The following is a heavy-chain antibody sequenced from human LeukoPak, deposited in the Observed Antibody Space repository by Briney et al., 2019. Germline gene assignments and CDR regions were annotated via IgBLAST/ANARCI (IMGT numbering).Heavy chain of an antibody. J-gene: IGHJ4*02. D-gene: IGHD2-2*01. CDR1: GFTFNMYG. Sequence: PGRSLRLSCAASGFTFNMYGMHWVRQAPGKGLEWVAGISNDGSTKDYADSVKGRFTISRDSSKKSMFLQMNSLRAEDTAVYYSAKAAYCTSTSCHFSGYAQRPLDSWGQGTLVTVSS. V-gene: IGHV3-30*18. CDR2: ISNDGSTK. CDR3: AKAAYCTSTSCHFSGYAQRPLDS.